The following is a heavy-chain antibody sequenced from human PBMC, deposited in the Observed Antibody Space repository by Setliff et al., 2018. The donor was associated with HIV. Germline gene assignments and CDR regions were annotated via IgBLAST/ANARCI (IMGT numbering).Heavy chain of an antibody. V-gene: IGHV4-39*01. Sequence: PSETLSLTCAVSAVSISSGPYCWGWIRQPPGKGLEWIGSVHYSGSTYHNPSLNSRATTSIDTPKNQFSLKLNSVTAADTAVYYCARLSGGMVPNYWGPGTLVTVSS. J-gene: IGHJ4*02. D-gene: IGHD3-10*01. CDR1: AVSISSGPYC. CDR3: ARLSGGMVPNY. CDR2: VHYSGST.